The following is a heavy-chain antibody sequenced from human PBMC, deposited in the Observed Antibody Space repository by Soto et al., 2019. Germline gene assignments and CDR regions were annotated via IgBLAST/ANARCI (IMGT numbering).Heavy chain of an antibody. J-gene: IGHJ4*02. D-gene: IGHD6-19*01. CDR3: AHRPSGWYLFDY. CDR1: GFSLSTSGLG. CDR2: IYWNDDK. Sequence: QITLKESGPTLVRPTQTLTLTCTFSGFSLSTSGLGVGWIRQPPGKALEWLALIYWNDDKRYSPSLKARLTITKDTSKHQVVLTMTNMDPGDTATYYCAHRPSGWYLFDYWGQGTLVTVSS. V-gene: IGHV2-5*01.